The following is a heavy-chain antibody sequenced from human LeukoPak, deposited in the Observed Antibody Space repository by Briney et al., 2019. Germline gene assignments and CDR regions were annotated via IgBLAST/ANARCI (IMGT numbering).Heavy chain of an antibody. V-gene: IGHV3-23*01. CDR3: AKLIGADRLNGFHI. J-gene: IGHJ3*02. CDR1: GFTLSSYA. D-gene: IGHD6-13*01. Sequence: PGGSLRLSCAASGFTLSSYAMSWVRQAPGKGLEWVSTISGSDSSAYYADSVKGRFTISRDNSKNTLYLQMNSLRAEDTAVYYCAKLIGADRLNGFHIWGQGTMVTVSS. CDR2: ISGSDSSA.